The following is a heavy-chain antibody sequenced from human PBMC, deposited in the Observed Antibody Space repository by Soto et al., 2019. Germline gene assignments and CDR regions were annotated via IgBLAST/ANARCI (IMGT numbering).Heavy chain of an antibody. V-gene: IGHV3-23*01. Sequence: GGSLRLSCAASGFTFSTYAMNWVRQAPGKGLEWVSGISGSGDSTYYADSVKGRFTVSRDNSKNTLYLQMNSLRAEDTAVFYCAKERSSGWSLDYWGQGTLATVSS. CDR1: GFTFSTYA. D-gene: IGHD6-19*01. CDR3: AKERSSGWSLDY. CDR2: ISGSGDST. J-gene: IGHJ4*02.